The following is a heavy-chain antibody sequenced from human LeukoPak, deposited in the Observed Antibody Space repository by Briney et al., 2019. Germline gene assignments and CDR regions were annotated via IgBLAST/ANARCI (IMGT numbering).Heavy chain of an antibody. CDR2: ISSNGTT. CDR3: ARDQRGGNYYYYGVDV. D-gene: IGHD2-15*01. V-gene: IGHV3-64*02. CDR1: GFTFSDYA. J-gene: IGHJ6*02. Sequence: GGSLRLSCAASGFTFSDYAFHWVRQAPGKGLEYVSSISSNGTTFYADSVKGRFTISRDNSKNTLYVHMGSLRSEDMAVYYCARDQRGGNYYYYGVDVWGQGTTVTVSS.